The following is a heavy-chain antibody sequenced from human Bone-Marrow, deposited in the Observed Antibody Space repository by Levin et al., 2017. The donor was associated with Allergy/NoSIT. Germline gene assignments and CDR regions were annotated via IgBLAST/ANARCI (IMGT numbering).Heavy chain of an antibody. J-gene: IGHJ4*01. CDR3: AKDLYFGGGITGTFAIDY. V-gene: IGHV3-43D*04. D-gene: IGHD1-14*01. Sequence: PGGSLRLSCAASGFTFDDYAMHWVRQAPGKGLEWVSLISWDGVTTYYADSVKGRFTISRDNSENSLNLQMNSLRGEDTALYYCAKDLYFGGGITGTFAIDYWGQGTLVTVSS. CDR1: GFTFDDYA. CDR2: ISWDGVTT.